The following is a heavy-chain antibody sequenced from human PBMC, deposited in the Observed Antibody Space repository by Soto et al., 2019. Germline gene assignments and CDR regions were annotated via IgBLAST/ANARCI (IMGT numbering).Heavy chain of an antibody. CDR2: INHSGST. D-gene: IGHD3-3*01. V-gene: IGHV4-34*01. Sequence: SETLSLTCAFYGGSFSGYYWSLIRQPPGKGLEWIGEINHSGSTNYNPSLKSRVTISVDTSKNQFSLKLSSVTAADTAVYYCARRRVLYYDFWSGYHYGMDVWGQGTTVTVSS. CDR3: ARRRVLYYDFWSGYHYGMDV. CDR1: GGSFSGYY. J-gene: IGHJ6*02.